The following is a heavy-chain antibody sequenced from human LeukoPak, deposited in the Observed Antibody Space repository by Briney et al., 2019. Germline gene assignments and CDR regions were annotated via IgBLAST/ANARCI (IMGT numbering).Heavy chain of an antibody. CDR3: VRCSCWFFGL. Sequence: GGSLRLSCAASQFSISYDWMHWGRQAPGQGLEWVASIKEDGRDIHYLDTGKGRFNISRDNAQNSLYLEMNTVRPDDTAVYYCVRCSCWFFGLWGQGPLVTVSS. J-gene: IGHJ4*02. CDR1: QFSISYDW. D-gene: IGHD6-19*01. CDR2: IKEDGRDI. V-gene: IGHV3-7*01.